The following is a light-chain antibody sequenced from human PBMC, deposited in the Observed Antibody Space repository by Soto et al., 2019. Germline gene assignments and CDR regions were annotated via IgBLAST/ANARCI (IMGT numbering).Light chain of an antibody. CDR3: QQRSNWPPG. Sequence: EIVLTQSPATLSLSPGERATLSCRASQSVSSYLAWYQQKPGQAPRLLIYDASNRATGIPARFSGSGSGTDFTLTINSLVPEDFAVYYCQQRSNWPPGFGPGTKVDIK. CDR1: QSVSSY. V-gene: IGKV3-11*01. CDR2: DAS. J-gene: IGKJ3*01.